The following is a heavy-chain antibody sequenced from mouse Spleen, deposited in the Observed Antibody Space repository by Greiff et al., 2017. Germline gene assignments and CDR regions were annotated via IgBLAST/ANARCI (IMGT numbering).Heavy chain of an antibody. V-gene: IGHV5-6-2*01. CDR3: ARHEDYGNLFDY. J-gene: IGHJ2*01. CDR1: GFTFSSYA. CDR2: INSNGGST. D-gene: IGHD2-1*01. Sequence: SGGGLVKPGGSLKLSCAASGFTFSSYAMSWVRQTPEKRLEWVAAINSNGGSTYYPDTVKDRFTISRDNAKNTLYLQMSSLRSEDTALYYCARHEDYGNLFDYWGQGTTLTVSS.